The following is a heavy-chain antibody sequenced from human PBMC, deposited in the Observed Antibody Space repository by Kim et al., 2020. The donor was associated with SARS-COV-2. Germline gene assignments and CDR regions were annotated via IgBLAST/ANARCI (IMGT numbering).Heavy chain of an antibody. CDR2: INAGNGNT. CDR1: GYTFTSYA. CDR3: ARPSMVRGVTDFDY. J-gene: IGHJ4*02. Sequence: ASVKVSCKASGYTFTSYAMHWVRQAPGQRLEWMGWINAGNGNTKYSQKFQGRVTITRDTSASTAYMELSSLRSEDTAVYYCARPSMVRGVTDFDYWGQGTLVTVSS. V-gene: IGHV1-3*01. D-gene: IGHD3-10*01.